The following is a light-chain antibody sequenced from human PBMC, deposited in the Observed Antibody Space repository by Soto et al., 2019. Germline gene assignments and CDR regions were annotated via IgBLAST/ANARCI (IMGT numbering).Light chain of an antibody. J-gene: IGLJ1*01. CDR1: SSDVGSYKL. V-gene: IGLV2-23*01. Sequence: QSVLTHPASESGSPEQSFTISYTGTSSDVGSYKLVSLYQQHPGKASRLMIYEGSKRPSGVSNRFSGSKSGNTASLTISGLQAENEADYYCCSYAGSSTYVFGTGTKVTVL. CDR3: CSYAGSSTYV. CDR2: EGS.